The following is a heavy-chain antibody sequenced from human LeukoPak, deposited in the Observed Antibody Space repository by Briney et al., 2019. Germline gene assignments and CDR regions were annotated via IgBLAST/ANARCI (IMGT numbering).Heavy chain of an antibody. V-gene: IGHV3-72*01. Sequence: GGTLRLSCAASGFSFSDHYVGWVRQAPGKGLEWVGRSRNQVYSYTTEYAASVKGRFTISRDDSKNSLYLQMNSLKTEDTAVYYCARSAHNYYYPLDVWGQGTTVTGSS. CDR2: SRNQVYSYTT. CDR1: GFSFSDHY. D-gene: IGHD2-15*01. J-gene: IGHJ6*02. CDR3: ARSAHNYYYPLDV.